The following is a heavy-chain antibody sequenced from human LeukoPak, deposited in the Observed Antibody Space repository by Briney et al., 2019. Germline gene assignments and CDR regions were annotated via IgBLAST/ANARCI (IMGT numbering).Heavy chain of an antibody. CDR1: GGSFSGYY. J-gene: IGHJ4*02. CDR2: INHSGST. V-gene: IGHV4-34*01. Sequence: SETLSLTCAVYGGSFSGYYWSWIRQPPGKGLEWIGEINHSGSTNYNPSLKSRVTISVDTSKNQFSLKLSSVTAADTAVYYCARINIQLWLQALNYFDYWGQGTLVTVSS. CDR3: ARINIQLWLQALNYFDY. D-gene: IGHD5-18*01.